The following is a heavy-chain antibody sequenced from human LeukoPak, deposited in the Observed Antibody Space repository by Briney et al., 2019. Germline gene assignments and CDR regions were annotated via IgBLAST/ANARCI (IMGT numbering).Heavy chain of an antibody. D-gene: IGHD3-10*01. CDR1: GGSFSGYY. J-gene: IGHJ5*02. V-gene: IGHV4-34*01. CDR2: IYHSGST. CDR3: AREKRITMVRGVINWFDP. Sequence: KPSETLSLTCAVYGGSFSGYYWSWIRQPPGKGLQWIGEIYHSGSTNYNPSLKSRVTISVDTSKNQFSLKLSSVTAADTAVYYCAREKRITMVRGVINWFDPWGQGTLVTVSS.